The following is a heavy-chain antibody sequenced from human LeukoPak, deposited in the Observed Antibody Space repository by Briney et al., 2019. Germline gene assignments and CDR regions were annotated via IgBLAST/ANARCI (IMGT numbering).Heavy chain of an antibody. CDR3: AREGLAVAGMGDWFES. J-gene: IGHJ5*01. Sequence: GGSLRLSCAASGFTFNSYGMHWVRQAPGKGLEWVAVIWYDGSNKYYADSVKGRFTISRDNSKNTLYLQMNSLRGEDTAVYFCAREGLAVAGMGDWFESWGQGTLVTVSS. D-gene: IGHD6-19*01. CDR1: GFTFNSYG. CDR2: IWYDGSNK. V-gene: IGHV3-33*01.